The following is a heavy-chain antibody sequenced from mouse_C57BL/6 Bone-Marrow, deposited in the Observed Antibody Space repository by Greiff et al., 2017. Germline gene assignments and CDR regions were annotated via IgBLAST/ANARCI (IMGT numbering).Heavy chain of an antibody. Sequence: LQESGPELVKPGASVKLSCKASGYTFTSYDINWVKQRPGQGLEWIGWIYPRDGSTKYNEKFTGKATLTVDTSSSTAYMELHSLTSEDSAVYFCAGYYPFAYWGQGTLVTVSA. V-gene: IGHV1-85*01. CDR1: GYTFTSYD. CDR3: AGYYPFAY. J-gene: IGHJ3*01. D-gene: IGHD2-3*01. CDR2: IYPRDGST.